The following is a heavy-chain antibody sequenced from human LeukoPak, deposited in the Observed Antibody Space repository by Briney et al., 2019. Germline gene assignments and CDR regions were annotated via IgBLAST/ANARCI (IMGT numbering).Heavy chain of an antibody. CDR1: GGSVSSGSYY. J-gene: IGHJ5*02. V-gene: IGHV4-61*01. D-gene: IGHD6-13*01. CDR3: ARNSHSSSWRGDWFDP. CDR2: IYYSGST. Sequence: SETLSLTCTVSGGSVSSGSYYWSWIRQPPGKGLEWIGYIYYSGSTNYNPSLKSRVTISVDTSKNQFSLKLSSVTAADTAVYYCARNSHSSSWRGDWFDPWGQGTLVTVSS.